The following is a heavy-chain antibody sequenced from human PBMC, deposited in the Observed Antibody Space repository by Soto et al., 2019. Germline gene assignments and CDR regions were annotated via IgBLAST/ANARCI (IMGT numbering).Heavy chain of an antibody. V-gene: IGHV3-20*04. Sequence: EVVLVESGGSVVRPGGSLRLSCGASGFIFDDFSLSWVRQFPGKGLEWVAGINWDGSNDGYAESVKGRFTISRDNAKNSLYLQMSSLRADNTALYFCARDDRAAGPLGFCGQGTLVTVSS. CDR3: ARDDRAAGPLGF. J-gene: IGHJ4*02. CDR1: GFIFDDFS. CDR2: INWDGSND. D-gene: IGHD6-13*01.